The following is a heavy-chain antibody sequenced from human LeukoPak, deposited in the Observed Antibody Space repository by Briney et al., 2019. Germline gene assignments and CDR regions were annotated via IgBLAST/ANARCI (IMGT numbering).Heavy chain of an antibody. CDR3: ATSPSIPAAPNDY. J-gene: IGHJ4*02. D-gene: IGHD2-2*01. CDR1: GYNITSYG. Sequence: ASVKVSCKASGYNITSYGISWVRQAPGKGLEWMGRVDPEEGETIYADRFQGRLIITADTFTDTAYMELSSLRSEDAAVYFCATSPSIPAAPNDYWGQGTLVTVSS. V-gene: IGHV1-69-2*01. CDR2: VDPEEGET.